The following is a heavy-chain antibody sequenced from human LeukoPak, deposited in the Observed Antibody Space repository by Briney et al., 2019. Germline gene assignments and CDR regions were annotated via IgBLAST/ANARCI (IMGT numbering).Heavy chain of an antibody. J-gene: IGHJ4*02. CDR1: GFTFSSYA. CDR2: ISYDGSNK. CDR3: AGDRSSWYYILDY. V-gene: IGHV3-30*04. D-gene: IGHD6-13*01. Sequence: PGGSLRLSCAASGFTFSSYAMHWVRQAPGKGLEWVAVISYDGSNKYYADSVKGRFTISRDNSKNTLYLQMNSLRAEDTAVYYCAGDRSSWYYILDYWGQGTLVTVSS.